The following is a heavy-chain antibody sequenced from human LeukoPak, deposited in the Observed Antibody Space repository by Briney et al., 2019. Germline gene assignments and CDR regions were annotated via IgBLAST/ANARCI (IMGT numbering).Heavy chain of an antibody. V-gene: IGHV4-34*01. Sequence: SETLSLTCAVYGGSFSGYYWSWIRQPPGKGLEWIGEINHSGSTNYNPSLKSRVTISVDTSKNQFSLKLSSVTAADTAVYHCARGAFDYWGQGTLVTVSS. CDR3: ARGAFDY. J-gene: IGHJ4*02. CDR1: GGSFSGYY. CDR2: INHSGST.